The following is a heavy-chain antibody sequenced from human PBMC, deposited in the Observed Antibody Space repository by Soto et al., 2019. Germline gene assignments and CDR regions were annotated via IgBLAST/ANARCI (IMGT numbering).Heavy chain of an antibody. D-gene: IGHD5-12*01. CDR3: VHRRDGYNSAFFDY. CDR1: GGTFSSYA. V-gene: IGHV1-69*13. J-gene: IGHJ4*02. CDR2: IIRIFHTP. Sequence: ASVKVSCKASGGTFSSYAFSWVRQAPGQGLEWMGGIIRIFHTPTYAQKFQGRVTITADESTSTAYMELISLRSDDTAVYYCVHRRDGYNSAFFDYWGQGTLVTVSS.